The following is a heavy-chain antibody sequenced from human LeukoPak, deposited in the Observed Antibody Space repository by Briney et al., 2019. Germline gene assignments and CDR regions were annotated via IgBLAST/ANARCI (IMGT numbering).Heavy chain of an antibody. J-gene: IGHJ5*02. Sequence: GGSLRLSCAASGFTFSSYWMSWVRQAPGKGLEWVASINQDGSETYYVDSVKGRFTISRDNAKNSLYLQMNSLRTEDTAVYYCARGLRGFDPWGQGTLVTVSS. CDR3: ARGLRGFDP. CDR1: GFTFSSYW. CDR2: INQDGSET. V-gene: IGHV3-7*04.